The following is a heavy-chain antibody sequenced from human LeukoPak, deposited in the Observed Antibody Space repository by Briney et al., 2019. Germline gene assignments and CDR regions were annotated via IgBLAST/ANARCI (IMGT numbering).Heavy chain of an antibody. CDR3: ASVRVGDCSSTSCFYYYYYYGMDV. V-gene: IGHV1-69*13. Sequence: EASVKVSCKASGGTFSSYAISWVRQAPGQGLEWMGGIIPIFGTANYAQKFQGRVTITADESTSTAYMELSSLRSEDTAVYYCASVRVGDCSSTSCFYYYYYYGMDVWGQGTTVTVSS. CDR2: IIPIFGTA. D-gene: IGHD2-2*01. J-gene: IGHJ6*02. CDR1: GGTFSSYA.